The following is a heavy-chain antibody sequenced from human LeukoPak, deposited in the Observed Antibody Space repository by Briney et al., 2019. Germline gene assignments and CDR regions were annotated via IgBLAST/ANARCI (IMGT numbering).Heavy chain of an antibody. Sequence: PGGSLRLSCAASGFTFSSYAMSWVRQAPGKGLEWVSAISGSGGSTYYADSVKGRFTISRDNSKNTLYLQMNSLRAEDTAVYYCADLFCSSTSCYELYWGQGTLVTVSS. V-gene: IGHV3-23*01. CDR3: ADLFCSSTSCYELY. CDR2: ISGSGGST. CDR1: GFTFSSYA. J-gene: IGHJ4*02. D-gene: IGHD2-2*01.